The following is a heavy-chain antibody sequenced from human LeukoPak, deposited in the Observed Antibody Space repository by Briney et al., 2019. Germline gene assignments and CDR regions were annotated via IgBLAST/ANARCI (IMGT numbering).Heavy chain of an antibody. V-gene: IGHV1-69*04. CDR3: ARQNRRNYFDY. CDR2: IIPILGIA. J-gene: IGHJ4*02. Sequence: SVKVSCKASGGTFSSYAISWVRQAPGQGLEWMGRIIPILGIANYAQKFQGRVTITADKSTSTAYMELSSLRSEDTAVYYCARQNRRNYFDYWGQGTLVTVSS. CDR1: GGTFSSYA. D-gene: IGHD2/OR15-2a*01.